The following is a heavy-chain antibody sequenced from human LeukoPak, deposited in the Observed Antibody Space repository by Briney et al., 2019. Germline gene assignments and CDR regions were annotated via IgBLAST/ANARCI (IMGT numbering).Heavy chain of an antibody. Sequence: SGTLSLTCAVSGGSISSSNWWSWVRPPPGKGLEWIGEIYHSGSTNYNPSLKSRVTISVDKSKNQFSLKLSSVTAADTAVYYCARSRITGDRSLDYWGQGTLVTVSS. CDR2: IYHSGST. D-gene: IGHD7-27*01. V-gene: IGHV4-4*02. J-gene: IGHJ4*02. CDR3: ARSRITGDRSLDY. CDR1: GGSISSSNW.